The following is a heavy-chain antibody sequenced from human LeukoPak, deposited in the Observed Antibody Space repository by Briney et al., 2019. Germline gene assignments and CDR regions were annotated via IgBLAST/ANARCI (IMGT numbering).Heavy chain of an antibody. D-gene: IGHD6-19*01. J-gene: IGHJ4*02. V-gene: IGHV1-2*02. CDR2: INPKSGGT. CDR3: ARWRGYASDWSGPFDD. CDR1: GYTFTGHY. Sequence: GASVKVSCKALGYTFTGHYMHWVRQAPGQRLEGMGWINPKSGGTKYEQNFQGRVTMTRDTSISTAYMELSRLRSDDAAVYYCARWRGYASDWSGPFDDWGQGTLVTVSS.